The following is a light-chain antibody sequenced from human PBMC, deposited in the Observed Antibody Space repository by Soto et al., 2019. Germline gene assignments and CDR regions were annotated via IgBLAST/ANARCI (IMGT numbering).Light chain of an antibody. J-gene: IGKJ4*01. Sequence: EIVLTQSPGTLSLSPGERATLSCRASQSVSSNYLAWYQQKPGQTPSLLIYGASSRATGIPDRFSGSGSGTDFTLTISRLEPEDFAVYYCQRYGSSPSFGGGTKVDIK. CDR3: QRYGSSPS. CDR1: QSVSSNY. V-gene: IGKV3-20*01. CDR2: GAS.